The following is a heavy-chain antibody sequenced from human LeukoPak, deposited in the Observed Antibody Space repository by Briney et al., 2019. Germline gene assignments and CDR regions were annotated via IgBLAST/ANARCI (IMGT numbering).Heavy chain of an antibody. V-gene: IGHV1-18*04. CDR2: ISAYNGNT. J-gene: IGHJ6*03. CDR3: ARSGGYERRDSYYYMDV. D-gene: IGHD5-12*01. Sequence: ASVKVSCKASGYTFTGYYMHWVRQAPGQGLEWMGWISAYNGNTNYAQKLQGRVTMTTDTSTSTAYMELRSLRSDDTAVYYCARSGGYERRDSYYYMDVWGKGTTVTISS. CDR1: GYTFTGYY.